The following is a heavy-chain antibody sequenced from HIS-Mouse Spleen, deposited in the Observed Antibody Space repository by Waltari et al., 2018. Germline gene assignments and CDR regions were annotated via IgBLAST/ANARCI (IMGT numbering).Heavy chain of an antibody. Sequence: QVQLQQWGAGLLKPSETLSLTCAVSGGSFSGYYWSWLRQPPGKGLGWIGEINHSGSTNYNPSLKSRVTISVDTSKNQFSLKLSSVTAADTAVYYCARMGPASGSYGDYWGQGTLVTVSS. V-gene: IGHV4-34*01. CDR3: ARMGPASGSYGDY. J-gene: IGHJ4*02. CDR1: GGSFSGYY. CDR2: INHSGST. D-gene: IGHD1-26*01.